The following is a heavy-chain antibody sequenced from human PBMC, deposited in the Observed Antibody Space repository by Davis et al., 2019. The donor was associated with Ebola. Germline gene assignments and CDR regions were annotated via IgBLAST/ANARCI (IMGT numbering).Heavy chain of an antibody. CDR2: IYYSGST. J-gene: IGHJ6*02. Sequence: SETLSLTCAVSGGSISSGGYSWSWIRQPPGKGLEWIGYIYYSGSTNYNPSLKSRVTISVDTSKNQFSLKLSSVTAADTAVYYCARDGRNGMDVWGQGTTVTVSS. V-gene: IGHV4-61*08. D-gene: IGHD1-26*01. CDR1: GGSISSGGYS. CDR3: ARDGRNGMDV.